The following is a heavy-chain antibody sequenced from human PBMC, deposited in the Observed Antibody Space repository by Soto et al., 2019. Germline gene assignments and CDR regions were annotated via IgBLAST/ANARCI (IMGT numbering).Heavy chain of an antibody. CDR3: AKPSIAAAGMSYYYGLDV. Sequence: PGESLKISCKGSGYTFTNYCIGWVRQMPGRGLEWMGIIHLGDSDTRYSPSFQGQVTISADKSISTAYLQWNSLKASDTAMYYCAKPSIAAAGMSYYYGLDVWGQGTTVTVSS. J-gene: IGHJ6*02. CDR2: IHLGDSDT. V-gene: IGHV5-51*01. D-gene: IGHD6-13*01. CDR1: GYTFTNYC.